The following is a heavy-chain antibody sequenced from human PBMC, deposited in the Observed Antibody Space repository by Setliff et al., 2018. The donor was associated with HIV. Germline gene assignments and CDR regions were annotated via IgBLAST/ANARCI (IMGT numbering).Heavy chain of an antibody. CDR2: INHRGAT. D-gene: IGHD6-13*01. CDR3: AGIIATPGTT. CDR1: GYSISNGSY. V-gene: IGHV4-38-2*02. J-gene: IGHJ1*01. Sequence: SETLSLTCNVSGYSISNGSYWGWIRQPPGEGLEWIANINHRGATSYNPSLKSRVTMSVDASKNQFSLILSSVTAADTAVYYCAGIIATPGTTWGQGTLVTVSS.